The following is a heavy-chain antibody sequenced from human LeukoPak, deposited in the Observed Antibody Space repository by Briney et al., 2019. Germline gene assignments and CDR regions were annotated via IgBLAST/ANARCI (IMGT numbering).Heavy chain of an antibody. CDR2: INHSGST. D-gene: IGHD3-10*01. J-gene: IGHJ4*02. CDR3: ARHRGLLWFGELLYLPEFDY. V-gene: IGHV4-34*01. CDR1: GGSFSGYY. Sequence: SETLSLTCAVYGGSFSGYYWSWFRQPPGKGLEWIGEINHSGSTNYNPSLKSRVTISVDTSKNQFSLKLSSVTAADTAVYYCARHRGLLWFGELLYLPEFDYWGQGTLVTVSS.